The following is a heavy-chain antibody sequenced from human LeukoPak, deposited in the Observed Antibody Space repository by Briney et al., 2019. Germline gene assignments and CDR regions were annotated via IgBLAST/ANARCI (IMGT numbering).Heavy chain of an antibody. V-gene: IGHV3-23*01. CDR3: AKWIGSSSRDY. D-gene: IGHD6-6*01. CDR2: INSNGDEI. Sequence: PGGSLRLSCAASGFTFSTYAMTWVRQAPGKGLEWVSGINSNGDEIYYADSVRGRFTISRHNSNNALYLQMDSLRTEDTAVYYCAKWIGSSSRDYWGQGTLVTVSS. CDR1: GFTFSTYA. J-gene: IGHJ4*02.